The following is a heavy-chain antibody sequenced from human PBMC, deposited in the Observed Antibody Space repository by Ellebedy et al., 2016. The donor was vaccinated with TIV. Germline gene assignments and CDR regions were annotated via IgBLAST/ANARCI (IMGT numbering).Heavy chain of an antibody. Sequence: MPSETLSLTCTVSGGSISGNYWSWIRQPPGKGLAWIGYIFYTGSTNYNPSLKSRVTMSVDPSKNQLSLKLTAVTAADTAVYYCARGGSCADSWGQGTLVTVSS. D-gene: IGHD1-26*01. CDR2: IFYTGST. J-gene: IGHJ4*02. V-gene: IGHV4-59*01. CDR3: ARGGSCADS. CDR1: GGSISGNY.